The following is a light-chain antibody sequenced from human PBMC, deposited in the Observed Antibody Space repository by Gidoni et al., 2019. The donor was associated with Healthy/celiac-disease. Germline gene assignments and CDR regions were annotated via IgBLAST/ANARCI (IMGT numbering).Light chain of an antibody. CDR3: QQSYSTPLT. Sequence: DIQMTQSPSSLSASVGDRVTITCRASQSISSYLNWYQQKPGKAPKLLIYAASSLQSWVPSRFSGSGSGNDFALSISSLQPEDVATYYCQQSYSTPLTFGGGTKVEIK. J-gene: IGKJ4*01. V-gene: IGKV1-39*01. CDR2: AAS. CDR1: QSISSY.